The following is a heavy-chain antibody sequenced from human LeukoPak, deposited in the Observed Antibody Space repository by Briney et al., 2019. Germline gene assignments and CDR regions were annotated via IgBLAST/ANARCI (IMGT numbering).Heavy chain of an antibody. J-gene: IGHJ4*02. V-gene: IGHV3-23*01. CDR2: MGDSGERA. Sequence: TGECLRLSCAASGFSFISYTMTWVRQAPGKGLEWVSGMGDSGERAYYADSVRGRFAISRDNSKNTLYLQMNSLRAEDTAVYYCAKTYYYDGSGYFSAYYFDYWGQGTLVTVPS. D-gene: IGHD3-22*01. CDR1: GFSFISYT. CDR3: AKTYYYDGSGYFSAYYFDY.